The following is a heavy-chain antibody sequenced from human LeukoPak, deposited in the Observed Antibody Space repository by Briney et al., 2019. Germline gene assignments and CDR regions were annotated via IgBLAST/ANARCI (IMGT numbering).Heavy chain of an antibody. V-gene: IGHV3-15*01. J-gene: IGHJ5*02. CDR1: GFTFSNAW. D-gene: IGHD4-17*01. Sequence: GGSLRLSCAASGFTFSNAWMNWVRQAPGKGLEWVGHIKSKTDGGTTAYAAPVNGRFTISRDDSRNTLYLQMNSLETEDTGVYYCTTERAYGDYVGWFDPWGQGTLVTVSS. CDR2: IKSKTDGGTT. CDR3: TTERAYGDYVGWFDP.